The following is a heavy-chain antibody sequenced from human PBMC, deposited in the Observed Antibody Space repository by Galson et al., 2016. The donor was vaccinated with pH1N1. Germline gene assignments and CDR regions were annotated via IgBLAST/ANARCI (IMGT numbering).Heavy chain of an antibody. CDR3: AKRTGRHFDY. Sequence: SVKVSCKASGYTFTSNAIHWVRQAPGQRLEWMGWINTGNGNTKYSQNFQGRVTITRDTSASTAYMDLSSLRSEDTAVYCCAKRTGRHFDYWGQGTLVTVSS. J-gene: IGHJ4*02. V-gene: IGHV1-3*04. D-gene: IGHD1/OR15-1a*01. CDR1: GYTFTSNA. CDR2: INTGNGNT.